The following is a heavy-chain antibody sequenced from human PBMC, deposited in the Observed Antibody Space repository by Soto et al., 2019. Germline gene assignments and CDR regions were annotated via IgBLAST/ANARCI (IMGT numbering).Heavy chain of an antibody. Sequence: EVQLVESGGGLVQPGRSLRLSCAASGFTFDDYAMHWVRQAPGKGLEWVSGISWNSGSIGYADSVKGRFTISRDNAKNSLYLQMNSLRAEDTALYYCAKDMEAAGGAYYYYYGMDVW. CDR2: ISWNSGSI. CDR1: GFTFDDYA. J-gene: IGHJ6*01. CDR3: AKDMEAAGGAYYYYYGMDV. D-gene: IGHD6-13*01. V-gene: IGHV3-9*01.